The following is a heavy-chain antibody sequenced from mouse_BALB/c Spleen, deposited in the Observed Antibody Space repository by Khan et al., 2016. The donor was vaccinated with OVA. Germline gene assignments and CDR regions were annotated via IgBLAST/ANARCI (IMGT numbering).Heavy chain of an antibody. CDR3: TRRNWDVALFAY. CDR2: IYPGNSDT. V-gene: IGHV1-5*01. D-gene: IGHD4-1*01. J-gene: IGHJ3*01. Sequence: EVQLQQSGTVLARPGASVKMSCKASGYTFTRSWMHWVKQRPGQGLEWIGAIYPGNSDTNYNEKFKGKAKLTAVTSTSTAYMELSSLTNEDSAVYYCTRRNWDVALFAYWGQGTLVTVSA. CDR1: GYTFTRSW.